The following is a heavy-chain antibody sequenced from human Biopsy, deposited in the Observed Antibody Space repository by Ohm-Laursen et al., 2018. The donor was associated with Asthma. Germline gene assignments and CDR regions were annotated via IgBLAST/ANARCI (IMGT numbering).Heavy chain of an antibody. CDR3: AKITTDRQKANNWFDP. Sequence: SLRLPCAASGFSFSNYGMHWVCQAPGKGLEWVSSISASGVRTFYADSVKGRFTVSRDSTRNTLYLQLSTLRVEDTAVYFCAKITTDRQKANNWFDPWGQGTLVTVSS. D-gene: IGHD3-22*01. V-gene: IGHV3-23*01. CDR1: GFSFSNYG. CDR2: ISASGVRT. J-gene: IGHJ5*02.